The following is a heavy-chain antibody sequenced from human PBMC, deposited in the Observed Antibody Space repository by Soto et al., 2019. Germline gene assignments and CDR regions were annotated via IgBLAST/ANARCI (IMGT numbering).Heavy chain of an antibody. V-gene: IGHV1-69*01. CDR1: GGTFSSYV. D-gene: IGHD3-10*01. CDR3: ARLGAVGDPPGTDF. Sequence: QLVQSGAEVKKPVSSVKISCKASGGTFSSYVISWLRQAPGQELEWMGGVIPILGQAYYAPNFQGRDTITAHDSTRTAYLELNRLTSADTAVYFCARLGAVGDPPGTDFWGQGTLVTVSS. CDR2: VIPILGQA. J-gene: IGHJ4*02.